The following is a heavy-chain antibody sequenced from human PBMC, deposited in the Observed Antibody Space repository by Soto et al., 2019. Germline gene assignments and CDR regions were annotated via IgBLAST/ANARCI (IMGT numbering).Heavy chain of an antibody. Sequence: GGSLRLSCAASGFTFSDYYMSWIRQAPGKGLEWVSYISSSGTTIFYADSLRGRFTISGDNARKSLYLQMNSLRGEDTAVYYCAREPSNWNYCFDYWGQGTLVTVSS. CDR1: GFTFSDYY. V-gene: IGHV3-11*01. CDR2: ISSSGTTI. CDR3: AREPSNWNYCFDY. D-gene: IGHD1-7*01. J-gene: IGHJ4*02.